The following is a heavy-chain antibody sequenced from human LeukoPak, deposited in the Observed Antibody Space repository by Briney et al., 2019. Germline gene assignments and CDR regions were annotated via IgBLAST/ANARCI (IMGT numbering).Heavy chain of an antibody. CDR1: GYTFTSYA. D-gene: IGHD3-9*01. CDR3: ARTLYDILTGYYNPTPLDY. J-gene: IGHJ4*02. V-gene: IGHV1-3*01. Sequence: ASVKVSCKASGYTFTSYAMHWVRQAPGQRLEWMGWINAGNGNTKYSQKFQGRVTFTRDTSASTAYMELSSLRSEDTAVYYCARTLYDILTGYYNPTPLDYWGQGTLVTVSS. CDR2: INAGNGNT.